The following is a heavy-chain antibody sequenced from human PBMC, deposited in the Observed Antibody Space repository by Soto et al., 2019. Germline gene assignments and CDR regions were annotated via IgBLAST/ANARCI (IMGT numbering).Heavy chain of an antibody. Sequence: QVQLVESGGGVVQPGRSLRLSCAASGFTFSSYGMHWVRQAPGKGLEWVAVISYDGSNKYYADSVKGRFTISRDNSKNTLYLQMNSLRAEDTAVYYCAKDRIAVASYPYYYGMDVWGQGTTVTVSS. V-gene: IGHV3-30*18. J-gene: IGHJ6*02. CDR1: GFTFSSYG. CDR3: AKDRIAVASYPYYYGMDV. CDR2: ISYDGSNK. D-gene: IGHD6-19*01.